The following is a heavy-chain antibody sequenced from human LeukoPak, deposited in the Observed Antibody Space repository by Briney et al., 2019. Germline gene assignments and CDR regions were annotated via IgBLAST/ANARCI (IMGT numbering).Heavy chain of an antibody. J-gene: IGHJ4*02. CDR1: GYTFTSYG. Sequence: GASVKVSCKASGYTFTSYGISWVRQAPGQGLEWMGWISTYNGHTNYARKVQGRVTMTTDTSTSTAYMELRSLRSDDTAVYYCARDCSGGSCYDGVDYWGQGTLVTVSS. D-gene: IGHD2-15*01. CDR2: ISTYNGHT. CDR3: ARDCSGGSCYDGVDY. V-gene: IGHV1-18*01.